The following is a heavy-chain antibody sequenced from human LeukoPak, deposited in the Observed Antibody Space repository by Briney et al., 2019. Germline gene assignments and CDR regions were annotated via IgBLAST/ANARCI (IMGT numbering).Heavy chain of an antibody. V-gene: IGHV3-7*01. CDR2: IEQDGSGE. D-gene: IGHD3-16*01. J-gene: IGHJ4*01. Sequence: PGGSLRLSCAASGFTFSTSWMGWVRQTPGKGLEWVANIEQDGSGEIYVDSVKGRFTISRDNAKNSLYLQMNSLRAEDTSVYYCTRGGGDCWGQGTLVTVST. CDR3: TRGGGDC. CDR1: GFTFSTSW.